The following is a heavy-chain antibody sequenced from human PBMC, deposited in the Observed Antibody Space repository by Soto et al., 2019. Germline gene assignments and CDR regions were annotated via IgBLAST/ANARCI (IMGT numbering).Heavy chain of an antibody. Sequence: SETLSLTCTVSGGSISTSNYFWGWIRQPPGKGLEWIATIYYNGNTYYNPSLKSRLTISVDTSKNQFSLKLSSVTATDTAIYYCARYGSTANFDYWGQGTLVTVSS. CDR3: ARYGSTANFDY. CDR1: GGSISTSNYF. V-gene: IGHV4-39*01. CDR2: IYYNGNT. J-gene: IGHJ4*02. D-gene: IGHD3-10*01.